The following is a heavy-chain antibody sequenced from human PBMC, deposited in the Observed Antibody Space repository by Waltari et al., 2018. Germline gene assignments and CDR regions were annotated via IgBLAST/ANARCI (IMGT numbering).Heavy chain of an antibody. CDR1: VFTFGNYE. CDR2: ISRSGTDR. CDR3: TSPLRPGDRSLGY. J-gene: IGHJ4*02. D-gene: IGHD3-3*01. V-gene: IGHV3-48*03. Sequence: EVQLVESGGGLVQPGGSLRLSCTPSVFTFGNYERKWVGRAPGKGLELVSDISRSGTDRYYADSVKGRFTISRDNARNSLSLQMNSLRVEDTAIYYCTSPLRPGDRSLGYWGQGTLVTVSS.